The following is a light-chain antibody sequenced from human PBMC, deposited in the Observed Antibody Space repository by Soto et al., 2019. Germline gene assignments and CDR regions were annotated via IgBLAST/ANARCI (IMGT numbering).Light chain of an antibody. CDR2: DAS. Sequence: EIVLTQSPAPLSLSPGERAPLSCRARPSVSSHLAWYQQKPGQAPRPLIYDASNRATGIPARFSGSGSGTDFTLTISRREPEDFAVYYCQQYGSSPWTFGQGTKVDI. V-gene: IGKV3-20*01. J-gene: IGKJ1*01. CDR1: PSVSSH. CDR3: QQYGSSPWT.